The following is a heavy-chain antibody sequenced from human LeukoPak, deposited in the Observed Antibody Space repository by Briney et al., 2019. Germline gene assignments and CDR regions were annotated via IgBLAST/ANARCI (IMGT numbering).Heavy chain of an antibody. D-gene: IGHD2-15*01. CDR1: SGSISTSNYY. CDR3: ARVVLGYCSGGSCSGPFDY. CDR2: IFYSGST. Sequence: SETLSLTCIVSSGSISTSNYYWGWVRQPPGKALEWIGNIFYSGSTYYSPSLKSRVTISVDTSKNQFSLKLSSVTAADTAVYYCARVVLGYCSGGSCSGPFDYWGQGTLVTVSS. V-gene: IGHV4-39*07. J-gene: IGHJ4*02.